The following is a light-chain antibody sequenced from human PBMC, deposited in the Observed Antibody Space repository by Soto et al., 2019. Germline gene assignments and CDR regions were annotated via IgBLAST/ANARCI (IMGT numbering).Light chain of an antibody. V-gene: IGKV3-20*01. J-gene: IGKJ1*01. Sequence: EIVLTQSPGTLSLSPGERGTLSCRASQSGSNNYLAWYQQKPGQAPRLLIYGASNRATGIPDRFSGSGSGTDFTLTISRLEPEDSAVYYCQQYGSPGTFGQGTKVDIK. CDR2: GAS. CDR1: QSGSNNY. CDR3: QQYGSPGT.